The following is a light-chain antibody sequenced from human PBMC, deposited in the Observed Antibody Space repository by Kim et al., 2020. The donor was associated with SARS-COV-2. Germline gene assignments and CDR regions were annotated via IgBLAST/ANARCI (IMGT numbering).Light chain of an antibody. CDR1: QSINHW. CDR3: QQYNSYSRT. CDR2: DAS. V-gene: IGKV1-5*01. J-gene: IGKJ2*01. Sequence: DIQMTQSPSTLSASVGDRVTITCRASQSINHWLAWYQEKPGKAPKLLIYDASSLENGVPSRFSGTGSGTEFTLTISSLQPDDFATYYCQQYNSYSRTFGQGTMLEI.